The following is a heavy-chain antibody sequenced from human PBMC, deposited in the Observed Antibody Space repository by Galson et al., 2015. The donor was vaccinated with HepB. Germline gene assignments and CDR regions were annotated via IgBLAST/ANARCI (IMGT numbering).Heavy chain of an antibody. V-gene: IGHV1-18*04. CDR3: ARESRDLEPQDYYLLLDYFDY. D-gene: IGHD2/OR15-2a*01. CDR2: ISAYNGNT. J-gene: IGHJ4*02. Sequence: SVKVSCKASGYTFTSYGIGWVRQAPGQGLEWMGWISAYNGNTNYAQKLQGRVTMTTDTSTSTAYMELRSLRSDDTAVYYCARESRDLEPQDYYLLLDYFDYWGQGTLVTVSS. CDR1: GYTFTSYG.